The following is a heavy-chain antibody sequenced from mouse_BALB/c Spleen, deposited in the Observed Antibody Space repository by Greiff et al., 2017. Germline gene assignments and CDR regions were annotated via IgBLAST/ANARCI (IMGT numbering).Heavy chain of an antibody. CDR1: GFTFSSYG. CDR2: ISSGGSYT. Sequence: EVKLMESGGDLVKPGGSLKLSCAASGFTFSSYGMSWVRQTPDKRLEWVATISSGGSYTYYPDSVKGRFTISRDNAKNTLYLQMSSLKSEDTAMYYCARGDYYGSSWYFDVWGAGTTVTVSS. CDR3: ARGDYYGSSWYFDV. D-gene: IGHD1-1*01. V-gene: IGHV5-6*01. J-gene: IGHJ1*01.